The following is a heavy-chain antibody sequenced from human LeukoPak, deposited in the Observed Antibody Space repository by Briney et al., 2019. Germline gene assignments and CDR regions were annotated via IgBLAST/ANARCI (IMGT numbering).Heavy chain of an antibody. V-gene: IGHV3-30*04. Sequence: GGSLRLSCSASGFTFSSYAMHWVRQAPGKGLEWVAVISYDGSNKYYADSVKGRFTISRDNSKNTLYLQMNSLRAEDTAVYYCAKDIEEWLVKGGGCFDYWGQGTLVTVSS. J-gene: IGHJ4*02. D-gene: IGHD6-19*01. CDR3: AKDIEEWLVKGGGCFDY. CDR2: ISYDGSNK. CDR1: GFTFSSYA.